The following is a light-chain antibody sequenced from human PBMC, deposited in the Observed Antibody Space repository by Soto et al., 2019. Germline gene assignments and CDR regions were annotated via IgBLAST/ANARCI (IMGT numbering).Light chain of an antibody. Sequence: QSTLTQPRSVSGSPGQSVTISCTGTSSDVGAYKYVSWYQHYPGKARKLIIXXXTXXXXGXXXPXAGFKSGNTASLTISGLQAEDEAEYYCSSYTNINTRACVFGTGTKVTVL. J-gene: IGLJ1*01. V-gene: IGLV2-11*01. CDR2: XXT. CDR1: SSDVGAYKY. CDR3: SSYTNINTRACV.